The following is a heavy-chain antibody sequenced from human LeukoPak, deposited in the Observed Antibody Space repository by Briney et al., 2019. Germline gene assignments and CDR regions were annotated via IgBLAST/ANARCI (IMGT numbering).Heavy chain of an antibody. J-gene: IGHJ4*02. CDR2: INPNSGGT. CDR1: GYTFTGYY. Sequence: ASVKVSCKASGYTFTGYYMHWVRQAPGQGLEWMGWINPNSGGTNYAQKFQGRVTMTRDTSISTAYMELSRLRSDDTAVYYCSRTDFDTFLVTGLDNWGQGTLVTVSS. CDR3: SRTDFDTFLVTGLDN. D-gene: IGHD3-3*02. V-gene: IGHV1-2*02.